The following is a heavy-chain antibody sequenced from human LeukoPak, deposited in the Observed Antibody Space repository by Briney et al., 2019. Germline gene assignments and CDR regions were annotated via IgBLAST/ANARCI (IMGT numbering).Heavy chain of an antibody. V-gene: IGHV5-51*01. CDR3: ARLRGSGWYEPVYY. Sequence: GESPKTSFKGSGSSFTSYCIGLGRPRPGKGLGGVGIIYPGDSDTRYSPSFQGPVTISADKSISTACLQWGSLKASDTAMYYCARLRGSGWYEPVYYWGQGTLVTVSS. J-gene: IGHJ4*02. CDR2: IYPGDSDT. D-gene: IGHD6-19*01. CDR1: GSSFTSYC.